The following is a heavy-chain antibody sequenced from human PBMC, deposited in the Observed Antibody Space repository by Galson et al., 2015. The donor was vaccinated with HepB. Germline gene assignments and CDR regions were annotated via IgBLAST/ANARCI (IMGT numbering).Heavy chain of an antibody. Sequence: SVKVSCKASGGTFSSYAISWVRQAPGQGLEWVGGIIPIFGTANYAQKFQGRVTITADESTSTAYMELSSLRSEDTAVYYCARGLPDLKGIVVVPAAPLPYYYYGMDVWGQGTTVTVSS. V-gene: IGHV1-69*13. D-gene: IGHD2-2*01. J-gene: IGHJ6*02. CDR2: IIPIFGTA. CDR3: ARGLPDLKGIVVVPAAPLPYYYYGMDV. CDR1: GGTFSSYA.